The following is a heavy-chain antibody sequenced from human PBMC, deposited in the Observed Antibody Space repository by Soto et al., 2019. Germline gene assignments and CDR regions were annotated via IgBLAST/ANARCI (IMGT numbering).Heavy chain of an antibody. Sequence: QVQLQQWGAGLLKPSETLSLTCAVYGRSFSGYYWSWIRQPPGKGLEWIGEINHSGSTNYNPSLKSRVTISVDTSQNPFSLNLSSVTAADTAVYYCARAYGGNSGVFDYWGQGTLVTVSS. CDR3: ARAYGGNSGVFDY. CDR1: GRSFSGYY. V-gene: IGHV4-34*01. CDR2: INHSGST. J-gene: IGHJ4*02. D-gene: IGHD4-17*01.